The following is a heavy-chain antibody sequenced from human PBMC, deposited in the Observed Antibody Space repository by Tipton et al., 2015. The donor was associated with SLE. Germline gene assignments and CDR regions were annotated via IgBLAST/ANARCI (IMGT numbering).Heavy chain of an antibody. V-gene: IGHV3-74*01. CDR2: IDTDGSDR. J-gene: IGHJ3*02. CDR1: GFIFSGYW. CDR3: ARGGHHHGFDI. Sequence: GSLRLSCAASGFIFSGYWIHWVRQAPGKGLVWASRIDTDGSDRIYADSVKGRFTISRDNSRSTLSLQMNNLRVEDTAVYYCARGGHHHGFDIWGQGTMVTVSS.